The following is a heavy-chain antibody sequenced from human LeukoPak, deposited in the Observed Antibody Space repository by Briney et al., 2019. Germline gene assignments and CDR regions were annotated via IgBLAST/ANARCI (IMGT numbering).Heavy chain of an antibody. V-gene: IGHV1-2*02. CDR1: GYTFTGYY. Sequence: ASVKVSCKASGYTFTGYYMHWVRQAPGQGLEWMGWINPNSGGTNYAQKFQGRVTMTRDTSISTAYMGLSRLRSDDTAVYYCARDRGQYSSSWYSGVGYWGQGALVNVSS. D-gene: IGHD6-13*01. J-gene: IGHJ4*02. CDR2: INPNSGGT. CDR3: ARDRGQYSSSWYSGVGY.